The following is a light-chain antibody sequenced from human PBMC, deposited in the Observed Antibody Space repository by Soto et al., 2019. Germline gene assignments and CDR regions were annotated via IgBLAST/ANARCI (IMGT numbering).Light chain of an antibody. CDR2: DNN. Sequence: QSVLTQPPSVSGAPGQRVTISCTGSSYNIGAGFDVHWYQQLPGTAPKLLIYDNNNRPSGVPDRFSGSKSGTSASLAITGLQAEDEADYYCQSYDSSLSGLLFGGGTKLTVL. CDR3: QSYDSSLSGLL. V-gene: IGLV1-40*01. J-gene: IGLJ2*01. CDR1: SYNIGAGFD.